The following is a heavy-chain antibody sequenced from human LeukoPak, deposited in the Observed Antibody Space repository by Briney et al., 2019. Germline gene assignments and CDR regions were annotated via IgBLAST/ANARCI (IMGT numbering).Heavy chain of an antibody. J-gene: IGHJ3*02. CDR2: IIPIFGTA. Sequence: GASVKVSCKASGGTFSSYAISWVRQAPGQGLEWMGGIIPIFGTANYAQKFQGRVTITADESTSTAYMELSSLRSEDTAVYYCAREVPIPHNAFDIWGQGTMVTVSS. CDR1: GGTFSSYA. CDR3: AREVPIPHNAFDI. D-gene: IGHD2-2*02. V-gene: IGHV1-69*13.